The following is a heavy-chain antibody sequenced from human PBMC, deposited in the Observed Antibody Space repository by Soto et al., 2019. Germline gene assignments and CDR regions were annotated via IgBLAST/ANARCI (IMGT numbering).Heavy chain of an antibody. CDR2: IYYSGST. Sequence: SETLSLTCTVSGGSISSGGYYWSWIRQHPGKGLEWIGYIYYSGSTYYNPSLKSRVTISVDTSKNQFSLKLSSVTAADTAVYYCARIRWRDGEGAFDIWGQGTMVTLSS. CDR1: GGSISSGGYY. CDR3: ARIRWRDGEGAFDI. J-gene: IGHJ3*02. V-gene: IGHV4-31*03. D-gene: IGHD4-17*01.